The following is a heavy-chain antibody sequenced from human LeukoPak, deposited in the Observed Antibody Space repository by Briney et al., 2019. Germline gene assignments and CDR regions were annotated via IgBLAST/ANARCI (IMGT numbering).Heavy chain of an antibody. Sequence: GGSLRLSCVASGFAFTNYPMNWVRQAPGKGLEWVSSIGSSITYTYYADSVKGRFTISRDNTKNSLYLQMNSLRAEDTAVYYCARDPAGYSGYDYFDYWGQGTLVTVSS. CDR3: ARDPAGYSGYDYFDY. D-gene: IGHD5-12*01. V-gene: IGHV3-21*01. CDR2: IGSSITYT. CDR1: GFAFTNYP. J-gene: IGHJ4*02.